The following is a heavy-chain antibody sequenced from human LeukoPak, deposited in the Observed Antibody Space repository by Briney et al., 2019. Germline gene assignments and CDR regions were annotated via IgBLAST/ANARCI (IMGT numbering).Heavy chain of an antibody. CDR3: AKRVAAAGIFDY. Sequence: TPSETLSLTCTVSGGSISSGGYYWSWIRQPPGKGLEWIGYIYQSGSTYYTPSLESRVTISVDRSKNQFSLRLSSVTAADTAVYYCAKRVAAAGIFDYWGQGTLVTVSS. D-gene: IGHD6-13*01. CDR1: GGSISSGGYY. J-gene: IGHJ4*02. V-gene: IGHV4-30-2*01. CDR2: IYQSGST.